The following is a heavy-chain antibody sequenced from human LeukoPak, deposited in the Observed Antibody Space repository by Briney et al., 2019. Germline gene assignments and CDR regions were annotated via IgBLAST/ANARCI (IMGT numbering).Heavy chain of an antibody. J-gene: IGHJ4*02. D-gene: IGHD1-7*01. CDR1: GGAFSGSY. CDR3: ARGYTLGQSRKRIGNYYFDY. CDR2: INHSGST. Sequence: SETLSLTCAVYGGAFSGSYWSWIRQPPGKGLEWIGEINHSGSTNYNPSLKSRVTISVDASKTQFSVKLSSVTAADTAVYYCARGYTLGQSRKRIGNYYFDYWGQGTLVTVSS. V-gene: IGHV4-34*01.